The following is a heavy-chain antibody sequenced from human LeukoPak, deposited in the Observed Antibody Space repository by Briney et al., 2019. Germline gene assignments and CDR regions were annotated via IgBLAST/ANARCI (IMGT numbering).Heavy chain of an antibody. V-gene: IGHV3-48*03. CDR1: GFTFSSYA. CDR3: AREAPTSAFDI. Sequence: GGSLRLSCAASGFTFSSYAMHWVRQAPGKGLEWVSYISSSGSTIYYADSVKGRFTISRDNAKNSLYLQMNSLRAEDTAVYYCAREAPTSAFDIWGQGTMVTVSS. CDR2: ISSSGSTI. J-gene: IGHJ3*02. D-gene: IGHD1-1*01.